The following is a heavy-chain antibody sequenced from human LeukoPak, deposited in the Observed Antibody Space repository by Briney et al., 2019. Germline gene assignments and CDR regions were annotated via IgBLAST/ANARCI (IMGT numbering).Heavy chain of an antibody. CDR1: GYTFTSYG. CDR2: ISAYNGNA. J-gene: IGHJ3*02. Sequence: AASVKVSCKASGYTFTSYGISWVRQAPGQGLEWMGWISAYNGNANYAQKLQGRVTMTTDTSTSTAYMELRSLRSDDTAVYYCARGLQGLRYNAFDIWGQGTMVTVSS. CDR3: ARGLQGLRYNAFDI. V-gene: IGHV1-18*01. D-gene: IGHD3-9*01.